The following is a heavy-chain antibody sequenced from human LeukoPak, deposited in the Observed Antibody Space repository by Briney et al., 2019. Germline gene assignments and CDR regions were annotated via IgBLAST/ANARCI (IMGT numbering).Heavy chain of an antibody. CDR3: ARGLGNSDWFDP. V-gene: IGHV4-59*01. D-gene: IGHD4-23*01. Sequence: SETLSLTCTVSGGSISSYYWSWIRQPPGKGLEWIGYIYYSGSTNYNPSLKSRVTISVDTSKNQFSLKLSSVTAADTAVYYCARGLGNSDWFDPWGQGTLVTVSS. J-gene: IGHJ5*02. CDR2: IYYSGST. CDR1: GGSISSYY.